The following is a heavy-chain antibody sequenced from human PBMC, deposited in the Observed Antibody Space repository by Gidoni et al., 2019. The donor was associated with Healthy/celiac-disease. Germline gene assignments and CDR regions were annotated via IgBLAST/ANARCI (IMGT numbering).Heavy chain of an antibody. J-gene: IGHJ6*02. Sequence: QVQLVESGGGVVQPGRSLRPSCAASGFTFSSYGMHWVRQAPGKGLEWVAVIWYDGSNKYYADSVKGRFTISRDNSKNTLYLQMNSLRAEDTAVYYCARLDAGPYVHTPYYYGLDVWGQGTTVTVSS. CDR2: IWYDGSNK. CDR1: GFTFSSYG. V-gene: IGHV3-33*01. CDR3: ARLDAGPYVHTPYYYGLDV. D-gene: IGHD1-1*01.